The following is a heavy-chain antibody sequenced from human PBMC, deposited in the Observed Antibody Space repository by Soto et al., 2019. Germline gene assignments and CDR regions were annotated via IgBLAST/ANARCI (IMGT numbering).Heavy chain of an antibody. CDR1: GGSFSGYY. CDR2: INHSGST. CDR3: ARANRYGAPRYYYYYMDV. J-gene: IGHJ6*03. V-gene: IGHV4-34*01. Sequence: SETLSLTCAVYGGSFSGYYWSWIRQPPGKGLEWIGEINHSGSTNYNPSLKSRVTISVDTSKNQFSLKLSSVTAADTAVYYCARANRYGAPRYYYYYMDVWGKGTTVTVS. D-gene: IGHD4-17*01.